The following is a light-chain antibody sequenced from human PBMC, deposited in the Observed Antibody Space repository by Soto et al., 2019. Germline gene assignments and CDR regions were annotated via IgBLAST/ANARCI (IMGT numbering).Light chain of an antibody. V-gene: IGLV4-69*01. CDR1: SGHNSYA. CDR3: QNWGTGIVV. Sequence: QPVLTQSPSASASLGASVKLTCTLSSGHNSYAIAWHQQQPEKGPRYLMKLNSDGSHTKGDGIPDRFSGSSSGAERYLTISSLQSEDEADYHCQNWGTGIVVFGGGTKLTVL. CDR2: LNSDGSH. J-gene: IGLJ2*01.